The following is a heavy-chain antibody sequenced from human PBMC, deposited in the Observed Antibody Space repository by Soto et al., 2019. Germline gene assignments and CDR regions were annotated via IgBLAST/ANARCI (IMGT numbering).Heavy chain of an antibody. CDR3: ARGSTDYSPYFEY. J-gene: IGHJ4*02. D-gene: IGHD3-22*01. V-gene: IGHV4-30-2*01. CDR1: GGSITSVGYS. Sequence: SETLSLTCAVSGGSITSVGYSWSWIRQAPGKGLEWLGYIYQSGSAYYNPSLKSRVTISIDKSKNQFSLKLISVTAADTAVYYCARGSTDYSPYFEYWGQGTLVTVSS. CDR2: IYQSGSA.